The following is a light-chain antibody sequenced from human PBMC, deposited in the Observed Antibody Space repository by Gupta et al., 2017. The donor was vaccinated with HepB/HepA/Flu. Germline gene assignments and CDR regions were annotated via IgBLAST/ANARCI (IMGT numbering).Light chain of an antibody. CDR3: CSYADTGTYYV. J-gene: IGLJ1*01. CDR2: EVN. CDR1: SSDVGSYNL. Sequence: SSLPQPASVSGPPDQSITISCPGTSSDVGSYNLVSWYHHHPGKAPKLIIYEVNKRTSGVTNRFSGSKSGTTASLTISGLQAEDEADYFCCSYADTGTYYVFGSGTEVTVL. V-gene: IGLV2-23*02.